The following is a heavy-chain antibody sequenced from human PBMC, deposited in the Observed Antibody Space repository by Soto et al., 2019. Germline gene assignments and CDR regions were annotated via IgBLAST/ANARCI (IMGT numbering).Heavy chain of an antibody. D-gene: IGHD3-22*01. V-gene: IGHV4-59*08. CDR2: IYYSGNA. CDR3: ARDYFDSSDYTTNWFDP. CDR1: GGSISSYY. J-gene: IGHJ5*02. Sequence: PSETLSLTCTVSGGSISSYYWSWIRQPPGKGLEWIGYIYYSGNAYYNPSLKSRVTISVDTSKNQFSLKVTSVTAADTALYYCARDYFDSSDYTTNWFDPWGQGTLVTVSS.